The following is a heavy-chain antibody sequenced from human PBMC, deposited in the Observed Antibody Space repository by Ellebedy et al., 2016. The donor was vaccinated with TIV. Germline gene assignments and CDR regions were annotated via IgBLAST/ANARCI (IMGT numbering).Heavy chain of an antibody. CDR2: VNPNSGGS. Sequence: AASVKVSCKASGHTFSGYYLHWVRQAPGQGLEWMGWVNPNSGGSNYTRNFEGRVTMTRDTSTSTAYLELSDLTSSDTGVYYCARGRAPNNWLGELWANWFDPWGQGTLVTVSS. D-gene: IGHD1/OR15-1a*01. J-gene: IGHJ5*02. CDR3: ARGRAPNNWLGELWANWFDP. CDR1: GHTFSGYY. V-gene: IGHV1-2*02.